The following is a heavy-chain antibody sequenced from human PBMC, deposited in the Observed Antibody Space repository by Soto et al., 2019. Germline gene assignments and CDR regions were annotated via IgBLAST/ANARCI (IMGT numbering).Heavy chain of an antibody. Sequence: GGSLRLSCAASGFTFSSYGMHWVRQAPGKGLEWVAVIWYDGSNKYYADSVKGRFTISRDNSKNTLYLQMNSLRAEDTAVYYCARDPGTVNVGYYYYYMDVWGKGTTVTVSS. CDR2: IWYDGSNK. D-gene: IGHD1-1*01. J-gene: IGHJ6*03. CDR3: ARDPGTVNVGYYYYYMDV. V-gene: IGHV3-33*01. CDR1: GFTFSSYG.